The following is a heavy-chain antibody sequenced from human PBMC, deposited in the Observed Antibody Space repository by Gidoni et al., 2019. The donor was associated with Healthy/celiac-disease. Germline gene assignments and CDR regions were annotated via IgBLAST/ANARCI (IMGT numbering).Heavy chain of an antibody. J-gene: IGHJ6*02. CDR1: GFTFSSYG. CDR2: IWYDGSNK. D-gene: IGHD3-3*01. V-gene: IGHV3-33*01. Sequence: QVQLVESGGGVVQPGRSLRLSCAASGFTFSSYGMHWVRQAPGKGLEWVAVIWYDGSNKYYADSVKGRFTISRDNSKNTLYLQMNSLRAEDTAVYYCARDQGITIFGVANNYYYYGMDVWGQGTTVTVSS. CDR3: ARDQGITIFGVANNYYYYGMDV.